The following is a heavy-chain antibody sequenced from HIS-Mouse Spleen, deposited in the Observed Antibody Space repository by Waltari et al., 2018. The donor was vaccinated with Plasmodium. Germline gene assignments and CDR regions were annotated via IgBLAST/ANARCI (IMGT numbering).Heavy chain of an antibody. V-gene: IGHV4-34*01. CDR3: ARVTSAGVYWYFDL. CDR2: INHSGRT. CDR1: GGSFSGYY. D-gene: IGHD3-3*01. Sequence: QVQLQQWGAGLLKPSETLSLTCAVYGGSFSGYYWSWIRQPPGKGLEWIGEINHSGRTTYNPSLKSRVTISVDTSKNQFSLRLSSVTAADTAVYYCARVTSAGVYWYFDLWGRGTLVTVSS. J-gene: IGHJ2*01.